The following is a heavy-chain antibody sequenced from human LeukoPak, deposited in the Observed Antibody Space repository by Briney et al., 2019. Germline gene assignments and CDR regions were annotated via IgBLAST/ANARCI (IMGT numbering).Heavy chain of an antibody. Sequence: GASVKVSCKASGYTFTSCDINWVRQATGQGLEWMGWMNPNSGNTGYRRSFQGRITMTRDISIGTAYMELSNLTSEDTAIYYCTRGSSGRRDNWGQGTLVTVSA. CDR2: MNPNSGNT. V-gene: IGHV1-8*01. CDR3: TRGSSGRRDN. J-gene: IGHJ4*02. D-gene: IGHD6-19*01. CDR1: GYTFTSCD.